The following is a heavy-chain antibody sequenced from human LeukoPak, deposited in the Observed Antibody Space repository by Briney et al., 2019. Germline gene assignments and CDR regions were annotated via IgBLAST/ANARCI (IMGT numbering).Heavy chain of an antibody. D-gene: IGHD3-22*01. CDR3: ARDPTDMIVVAADAFDI. CDR1: GGTFSSYT. V-gene: IGHV1-69*04. Sequence: SVKVSCKASGGTFSSYTISWVRQAPGQGLEWMGRIIPIPGIANYAQKFQGRVTITADKSASTAYMELSSLRSEDTAVYYCARDPTDMIVVAADAFDIWGQGAMVTVSS. CDR2: IIPIPGIA. J-gene: IGHJ3*02.